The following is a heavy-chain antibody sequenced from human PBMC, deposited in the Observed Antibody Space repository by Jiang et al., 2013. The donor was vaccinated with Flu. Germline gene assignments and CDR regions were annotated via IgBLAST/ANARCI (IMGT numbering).Heavy chain of an antibody. CDR1: GGSISSGGYY. Sequence: PSETLSLTCTVSGGSISSGGYYWSWIRQHPGKGLEWIGYIYYSGSTYYNPSLKSRVTISVDTSKNQFSLKLSSVTAADTAVYYCASSMVRGVINTFDYFDYWGQGTRWSPSPQ. V-gene: IGHV4-31*03. CDR2: IYYSGST. J-gene: IGHJ4*02. D-gene: IGHD3-10*01. CDR3: ASSMVRGVINTFDYFDY.